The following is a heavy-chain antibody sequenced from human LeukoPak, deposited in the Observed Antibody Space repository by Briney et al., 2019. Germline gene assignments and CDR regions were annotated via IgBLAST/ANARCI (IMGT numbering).Heavy chain of an antibody. D-gene: IGHD5-18*01. CDR3: AKDHGYSYGRGFDY. CDR1: GSTFDDYA. Sequence: GGSLRLSCAASGSTFDDYAMHWVRQAPGKGPEWVSGISWNSGSIGYADSVKGRFTISRDNAKNSLYLQMNSLRAEDMALYYCAKDHGYSYGRGFDYWGQGTLVTVSS. V-gene: IGHV3-9*03. CDR2: ISWNSGSI. J-gene: IGHJ4*02.